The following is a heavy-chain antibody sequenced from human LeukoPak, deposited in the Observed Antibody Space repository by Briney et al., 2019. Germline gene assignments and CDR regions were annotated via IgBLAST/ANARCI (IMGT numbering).Heavy chain of an antibody. Sequence: GRSLRLSCAASGFTFSSYGMHWVRQALGKGLEGGAVISYDGSNKYYADSVKGRFTISRDNSKNTLYLQMNSLRAEDTAVYYCATDRMATIFGVVTERGFDHWGQGTLVTVSS. CDR1: GFTFSSYG. CDR3: ATDRMATIFGVVTERGFDH. D-gene: IGHD3-3*01. CDR2: ISYDGSNK. V-gene: IGHV3-30*03. J-gene: IGHJ5*02.